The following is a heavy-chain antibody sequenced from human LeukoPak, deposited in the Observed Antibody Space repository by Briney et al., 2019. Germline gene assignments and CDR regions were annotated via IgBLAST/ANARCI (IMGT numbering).Heavy chain of an antibody. D-gene: IGHD3-10*01. CDR3: ARDTYMVREVPTLGY. CDR2: IWYDGSNK. V-gene: IGHV3-33*01. J-gene: IGHJ4*02. CDR1: GFTFSSYG. Sequence: GRSLRLSCAASGFTFSSYGMHWVRQAPGKGLEWVAVIWYDGSNKYYADSVKGRFTISRDNSKNTLYLQMNSLRAEDTAVYYCARDTYMVREVPTLGYWGQGTLVTVSS.